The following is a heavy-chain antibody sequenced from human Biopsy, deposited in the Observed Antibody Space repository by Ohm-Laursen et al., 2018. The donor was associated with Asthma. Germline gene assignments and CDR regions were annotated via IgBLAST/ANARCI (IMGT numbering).Heavy chain of an antibody. Sequence: ASVKASCKASGYTFINYAIHWVRQAPGQRLEWMGWINAGNGNTKYSQKFQGRVTITRDTSASTAYMDLSSLRSEDTAVYYCARTYYDFLTGQVNDVFAIWGQGTMVTVSS. CDR3: ARTYYDFLTGQVNDVFAI. CDR2: INAGNGNT. V-gene: IGHV1-3*01. CDR1: GYTFINYA. J-gene: IGHJ3*02. D-gene: IGHD3-9*01.